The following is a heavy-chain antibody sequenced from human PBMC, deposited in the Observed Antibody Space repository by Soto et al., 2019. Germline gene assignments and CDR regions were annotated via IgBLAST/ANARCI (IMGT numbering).Heavy chain of an antibody. CDR2: IKSKTDGGTT. D-gene: IGHD3-10*01. CDR1: GFTFSNAW. V-gene: IGHV3-15*07. CDR3: TTASIHFRGVIPKEPSGYYYYGMDV. Sequence: GGSLRLSCAASGFTFSNAWMNWVRQAPGKGLEWVGRIKSKTDGGTTDYAAPVKGRFTISRDDSKNTLYLQMNSLKTEDTAVYYCTTASIHFRGVIPKEPSGYYYYGMDVWGQGTTVTVSS. J-gene: IGHJ6*02.